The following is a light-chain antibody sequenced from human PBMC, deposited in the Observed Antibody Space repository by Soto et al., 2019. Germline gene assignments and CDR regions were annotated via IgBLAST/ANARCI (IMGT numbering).Light chain of an antibody. J-gene: IGKJ4*01. V-gene: IGKV3-20*01. Sequence: PGERATLSCRASQTVSSSYLAWFQQKPGQAPRLLIYGASYRATGIPDRFSGSGSGTDFTLTISRLEPEDFAVYYCQQYGTSPPLTFGAGTRVEV. CDR3: QQYGTSPPLT. CDR1: QTVSSSY. CDR2: GAS.